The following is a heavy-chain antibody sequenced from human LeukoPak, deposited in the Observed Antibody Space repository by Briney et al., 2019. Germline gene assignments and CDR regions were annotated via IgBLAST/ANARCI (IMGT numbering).Heavy chain of an antibody. Sequence: GGSLRLSCAASGFTFSSYAMSWVRQAPGKGLEWVSGFSVSDQTTYYADSVKGRFTISRDNSKNTLYLQMNSLRGEDTAVYYCARDGRSGSNYGRVDYWGQGTLVTVSS. J-gene: IGHJ4*02. CDR2: FSVSDQTT. CDR1: GFTFSSYA. V-gene: IGHV3-23*01. CDR3: ARDGRSGSNYGRVDY. D-gene: IGHD1-26*01.